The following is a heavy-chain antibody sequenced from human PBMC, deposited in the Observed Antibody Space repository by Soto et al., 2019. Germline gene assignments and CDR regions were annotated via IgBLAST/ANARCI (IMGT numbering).Heavy chain of an antibody. Sequence: XSVKVSCKASVYTFTCYYMHWVRQAPGQGLEWMGWINPNSGGTNYAQKFQGRVTMTRDTSISTAYMELSRLRSDDTAVYYCARAELRFLEWPWFDHWGQGSLVTVSS. CDR1: VYTFTCYY. CDR2: INPNSGGT. CDR3: ARAELRFLEWPWFDH. D-gene: IGHD3-3*01. V-gene: IGHV1-2*02. J-gene: IGHJ5*02.